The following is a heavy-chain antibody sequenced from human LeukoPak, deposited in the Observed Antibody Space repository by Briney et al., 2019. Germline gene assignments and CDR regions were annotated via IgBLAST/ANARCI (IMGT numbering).Heavy chain of an antibody. J-gene: IGHJ4*02. CDR1: GLTFSSHA. CDR2: ISYDGSNK. Sequence: GGSLRLSCAASGLTFSSHAMHWVRQAPGKGLEWVAVISYDGSNKYYADSVKGRFTISRDNSKNTLYLQMNSLRAEDMAVYYCARDAIGITTYDSYFGNWGQGTLVTVSS. V-gene: IGHV3-30*04. CDR3: ARDAIGITTYDSYFGN. D-gene: IGHD3-22*01.